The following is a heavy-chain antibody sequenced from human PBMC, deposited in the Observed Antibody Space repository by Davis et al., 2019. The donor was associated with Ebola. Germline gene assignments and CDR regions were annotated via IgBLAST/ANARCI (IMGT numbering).Heavy chain of an antibody. V-gene: IGHV3-53*05. CDR3: ARVPLGGYLRSYYYYYMDV. D-gene: IGHD3-16*01. CDR2: IYSGGST. CDR1: GFTVSSNY. J-gene: IGHJ6*03. Sequence: PGGSLRLSCAASGFTVSSNYMSWVRQAPGKGLEWVSVIYSGGSTYYADSVKGRFTISRDNSKNTLYLQMNSLRAEDTAVYYCARVPLGGYLRSYYYYYMDVWGKGTTVTVSS.